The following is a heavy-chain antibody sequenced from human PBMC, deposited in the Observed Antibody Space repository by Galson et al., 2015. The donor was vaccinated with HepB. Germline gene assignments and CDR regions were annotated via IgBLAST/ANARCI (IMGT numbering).Heavy chain of an antibody. V-gene: IGHV1-3*01. CDR3: ARAAYCGTSSCSDALDI. D-gene: IGHD2-2*01. CDR1: GYTFTNYA. Sequence: SVKVSCKASGYTFTNYALHWVRQAPGQRLEWMGWINADNGNPKYSQKLQGRVTITRDTSATTTYMEVSSLRSEDMAVYYCARAAYCGTSSCSDALDIWGQGTMVTVSS. J-gene: IGHJ3*02. CDR2: INADNGNP.